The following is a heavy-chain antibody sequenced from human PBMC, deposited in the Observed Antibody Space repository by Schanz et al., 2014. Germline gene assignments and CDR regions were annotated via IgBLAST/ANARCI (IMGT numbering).Heavy chain of an antibody. V-gene: IGHV3-9*02. J-gene: IGHJ4*02. CDR3: ARDHTTESYYSAGPPIDY. CDR2: IPWNGAAI. D-gene: IGHD1-26*01. CDR1: GFNSDDYA. Sequence: EVQVVESGGGLVQPGGSLRLSCTASGFNSDDYAMHWVRQAPGKGLEWVSNIPWNGAAIGYAGSVRGRFTISRDNAKNTLYLQMNTLRAEDTAVYYCARDHTTESYYSAGPPIDYWGQGTLLTVSS.